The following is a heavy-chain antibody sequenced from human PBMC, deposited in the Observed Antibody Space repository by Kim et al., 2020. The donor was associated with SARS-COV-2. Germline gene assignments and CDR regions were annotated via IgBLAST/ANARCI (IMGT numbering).Heavy chain of an antibody. CDR1: GGTFSSYA. CDR3: ARVGPPSLGIAAAGVYYYGMDV. D-gene: IGHD6-13*01. Sequence: SVKVSCKASGGTFSSYAISWVRQAPGQGLEWMGGIIPIFGTANYAQKFQGRVTITADESTSTAYMELSSLRSEDTAVYYCARVGPPSLGIAAAGVYYYGMDVWGQGTTVTVSS. V-gene: IGHV1-69*13. J-gene: IGHJ6*02. CDR2: IIPIFGTA.